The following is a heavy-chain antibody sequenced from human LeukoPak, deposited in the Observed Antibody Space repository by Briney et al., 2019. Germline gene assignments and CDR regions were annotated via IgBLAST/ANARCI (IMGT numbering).Heavy chain of an antibody. CDR1: GLSVSSNY. Sequence: PGGSLRLSCVASGLSVSSNYMSWVRQAPGKGLEWVSVIYRDGSSYYSESVKGRLTISRDKSKNTMYIQMNSLRAEDTAVYYCARELFFWSGSHPVPSLDYWGQGTLVTVSS. V-gene: IGHV3-66*01. CDR2: IYRDGSS. J-gene: IGHJ4*02. CDR3: ARELFFWSGSHPVPSLDY. D-gene: IGHD3-3*01.